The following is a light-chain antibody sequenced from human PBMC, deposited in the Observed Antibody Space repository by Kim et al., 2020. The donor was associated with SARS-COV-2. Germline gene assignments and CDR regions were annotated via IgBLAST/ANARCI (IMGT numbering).Light chain of an antibody. V-gene: IGKV3-20*01. CDR3: QQYGSSPFT. CDR2: GAS. Sequence: PGERATLSCRASQSVSSNSLAWYQQKPGQAPSLLIYGASSRATGIPDRFGGSGSGTDFTLTINRLEPEDFAVYFCQQYGSSPFTFGGGTKV. CDR1: QSVSSNS. J-gene: IGKJ4*01.